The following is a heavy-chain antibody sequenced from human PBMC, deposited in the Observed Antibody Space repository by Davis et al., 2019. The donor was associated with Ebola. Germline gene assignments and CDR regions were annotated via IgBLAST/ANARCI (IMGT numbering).Heavy chain of an antibody. V-gene: IGHV1-2*06. D-gene: IGHD2-2*01. CDR1: GYFFTGYY. J-gene: IGHJ6*02. CDR2: INPNSGGT. CDR3: ARLGDCISTNCYSLSPHEGSGMDV. Sequence: ASVQVPCKASGYFFTGYYMHWVRQPPGQGLEWMGRINPNSGGTNYAQKVQGRVTMTTDTSTRTAYMELRSLRSDDTAVYYCARLGDCISTNCYSLSPHEGSGMDVWGQGTTVTVSS.